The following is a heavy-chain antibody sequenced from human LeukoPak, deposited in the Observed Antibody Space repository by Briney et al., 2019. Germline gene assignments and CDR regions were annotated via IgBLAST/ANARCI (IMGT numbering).Heavy chain of an antibody. D-gene: IGHD3-22*01. CDR1: GFTFSSYE. J-gene: IGHJ3*01. V-gene: IGHV3-48*01. Sequence: TGGSLRLSCAASGFTFSSYEMNWVRQAPGKGLEWVSYISVSSNNIYYIDSVKGRFTISGDNAKNSLYLQMNDLRAEDTAVYYCASSYYDSGGYYYDAFDLWGQGTMVTVSS. CDR2: ISVSSNNI. CDR3: ASSYYDSGGYYYDAFDL.